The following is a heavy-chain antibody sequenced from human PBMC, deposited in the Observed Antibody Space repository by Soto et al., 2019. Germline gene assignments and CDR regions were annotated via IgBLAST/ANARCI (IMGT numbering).Heavy chain of an antibody. J-gene: IGHJ4*02. Sequence: LRLSCAASGLAFSSYAMSWVRQAPGKGLEWVSSISDTGGNTYYADSVKGRFTISRDNSMDTLYLQMHSLRAEDTAVYFCAKRNAVAATSFDSWGQGTLVTVSS. CDR3: AKRNAVAATSFDS. V-gene: IGHV3-23*01. D-gene: IGHD6-19*01. CDR2: ISDTGGNT. CDR1: GLAFSSYA.